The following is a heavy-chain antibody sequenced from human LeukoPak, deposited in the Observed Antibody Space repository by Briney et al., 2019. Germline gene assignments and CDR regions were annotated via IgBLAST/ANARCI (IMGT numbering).Heavy chain of an antibody. CDR3: ARGAFDI. CDR2: IYTSGST. V-gene: IGHV4-38-2*02. Sequence: PSETLSLTCTVSGYSISSGYYWGWIRQPPGKGLEWIGRIYTSGSTNYNPSLKSRVTISVDTSKNQFSLKLSSVTAADTAVYYCARGAFDIWGQGTMVTVSS. CDR1: GYSISSGYY. J-gene: IGHJ3*02.